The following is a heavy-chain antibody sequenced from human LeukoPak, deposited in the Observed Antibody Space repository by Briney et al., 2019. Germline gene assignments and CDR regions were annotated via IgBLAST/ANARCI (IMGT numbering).Heavy chain of an antibody. CDR2: ISSSSIYI. Sequence: GGSLRLSCAASGFTFSSYSLNWVRQAPGKGLEWVSSISSSSIYIYYADSVKGRFTISRDNAKNSLYLQMNSLRAEDTAVYYCARVGDGYNYGDYWGQGTLVTVSS. J-gene: IGHJ4*02. CDR3: ARVGDGYNYGDY. CDR1: GFTFSSYS. D-gene: IGHD5-24*01. V-gene: IGHV3-21*01.